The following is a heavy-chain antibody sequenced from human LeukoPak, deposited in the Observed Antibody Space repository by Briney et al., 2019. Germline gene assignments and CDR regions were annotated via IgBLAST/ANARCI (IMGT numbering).Heavy chain of an antibody. V-gene: IGHV3-33*01. CDR3: ARENTNCSGICYSGMDS. CDR1: GFIFNSYG. CDR2: IWYDGSNK. J-gene: IGHJ5*01. D-gene: IGHD2-15*01. Sequence: GGSLRLSCAASGFIFNSYGIHWVRQSPGKGLEWVAVIWYDGSNKYYADSVKGRFTISRDNSKNTLYLQMNSLRAEDTAVYYCARENTNCSGICYSGMDSWGQGILVAVSS.